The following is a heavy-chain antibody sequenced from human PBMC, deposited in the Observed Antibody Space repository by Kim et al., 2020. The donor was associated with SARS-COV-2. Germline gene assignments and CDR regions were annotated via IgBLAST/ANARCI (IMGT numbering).Heavy chain of an antibody. V-gene: IGHV3-21*01. D-gene: IGHD1-26*01. Sequence: GGSLRLSCAASGFTFSSYSMNWVRQAPGKGLEWVSSISSSSYIYYADSVKGRFTISRDNAKNSLYLQMNSLRAEDTAVYYCASYLVGATTRLFDYWGQGTLVTVSS. CDR2: ISSSSYI. J-gene: IGHJ4*02. CDR1: GFTFSSYS. CDR3: ASYLVGATTRLFDY.